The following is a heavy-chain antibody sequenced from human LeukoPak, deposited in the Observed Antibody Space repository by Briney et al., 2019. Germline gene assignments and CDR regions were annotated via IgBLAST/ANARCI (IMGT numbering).Heavy chain of an antibody. J-gene: IGHJ4*02. D-gene: IGHD2-15*01. CDR1: GGSISSGRYY. V-gene: IGHV4-61*02. CDR2: IYTSGST. Sequence: SETLSLTCTVSGGSISSGRYYWSWIRQPPGKGLEWIGRIYTSGSTNYNPSLKSRVTISVEMSKNQFSLKLNSVTAADTAVYYCARVQRVVVAAINSFGYWGQGTLVTVSS. CDR3: ARVQRVVVAAINSFGY.